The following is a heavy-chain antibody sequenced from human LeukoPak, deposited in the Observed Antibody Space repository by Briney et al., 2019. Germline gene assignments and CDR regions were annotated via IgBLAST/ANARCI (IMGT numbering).Heavy chain of an antibody. CDR2: IKSKTDGGTT. J-gene: IGHJ4*02. CDR3: TTERGCTYGPSDY. V-gene: IGHV3-15*01. CDR1: GFIFSNAW. Sequence: PGGSLRLSCAASGFIFSNAWMSWVRQAPGKGLEWVGRIKSKTDGGTTDYAAPVKGTFTISRDVSRNTLFLQMDSLKAEDTAVYYCTTERGCTYGPSDYWGQGTLVTVSS. D-gene: IGHD5-18*01.